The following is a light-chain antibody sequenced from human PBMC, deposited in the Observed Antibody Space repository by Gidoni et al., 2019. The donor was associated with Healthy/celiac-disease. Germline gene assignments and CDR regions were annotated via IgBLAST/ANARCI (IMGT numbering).Light chain of an antibody. CDR2: DAS. J-gene: IGKJ4*01. Sequence: EIMLTQSPATLSLSPGERATLSCRASQSVSSCLAWYQQKPGQAPRLLIYDASNRATGIPARFSGSGSGTDFTLTISSLEPEDFAVYYCQQRSNWPPLTFGGGTKVEIK. V-gene: IGKV3-11*01. CDR1: QSVSSC. CDR3: QQRSNWPPLT.